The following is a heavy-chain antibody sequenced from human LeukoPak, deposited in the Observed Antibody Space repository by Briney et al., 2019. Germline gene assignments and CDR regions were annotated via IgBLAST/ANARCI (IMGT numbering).Heavy chain of an antibody. CDR3: ARDRLPDF. CDR2: IYYSGST. J-gene: IGHJ4*02. V-gene: IGHV4-59*01. D-gene: IGHD2-15*01. CDR1: GGSSSTYY. Sequence: PSDTLTLTCTVSGGSSSTYYWSWIRQPPGKGLEWIGYIYYSGSTNYNPSLKSRVTISIDTSKNQFSLNLSSVTAADTAVYYCARDRLPDFWRQGTLVSVSS.